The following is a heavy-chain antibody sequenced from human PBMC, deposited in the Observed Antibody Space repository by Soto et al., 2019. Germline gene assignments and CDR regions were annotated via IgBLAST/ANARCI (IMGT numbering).Heavy chain of an antibody. CDR2: ISSTSNTI. J-gene: IGHJ4*02. CDR1: GFTFSSYS. D-gene: IGHD2-15*01. V-gene: IGHV3-48*01. Sequence: EVQLVESGGGLVQPGGSLRLSCAASGFTFSSYSMSWVRQAPGKGLEWVSYISSTSNTIYYADSVKGRFTISRDNAKNSLYLHMNSLSAEETAVYYCARDRGCSGGICYRDLGYGGQGTLVTVFS. CDR3: ARDRGCSGGICYRDLGY.